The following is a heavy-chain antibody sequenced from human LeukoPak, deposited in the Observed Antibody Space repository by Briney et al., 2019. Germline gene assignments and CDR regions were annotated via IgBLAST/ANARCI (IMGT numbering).Heavy chain of an antibody. CDR3: ARQVVYAINLAAY. V-gene: IGHV4-39*01. CDR2: IYYSGST. Sequence: PSETLSLTCTVSGGSISSSSYYWGWIRQPPGKGLEWIGSIYYSGSTYYNPSLKSRVTISVDTSKNQFSLKLSSVTAADTAVYYCARQVVYAINLAAYWGQGTLVTVSS. D-gene: IGHD2-8*02. J-gene: IGHJ4*02. CDR1: GGSISSSSYY.